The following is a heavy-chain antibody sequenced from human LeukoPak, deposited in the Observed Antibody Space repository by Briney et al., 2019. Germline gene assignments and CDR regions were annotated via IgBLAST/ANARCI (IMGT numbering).Heavy chain of an antibody. J-gene: IGHJ4*02. Sequence: GGSLRLSCAASGFTFSNYGMSWVRQAPGKGLEWVSAISGSGGSTYYADSVKGRFTISRDNAKNSLYLQMNSLRAEDTAVYYCARDSSGNLIWGQGTLVTVSS. D-gene: IGHD3-22*01. CDR3: ARDSSGNLI. CDR1: GFTFSNYG. CDR2: ISGSGGST. V-gene: IGHV3-23*01.